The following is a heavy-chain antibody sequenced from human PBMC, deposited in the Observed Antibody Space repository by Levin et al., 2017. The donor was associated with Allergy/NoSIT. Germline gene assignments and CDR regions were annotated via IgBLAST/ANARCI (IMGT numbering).Heavy chain of an antibody. V-gene: IGHV3-9*01. CDR3: AKEGHSGWYVDY. CDR1: GFTFDDYA. D-gene: IGHD6-19*01. Sequence: LSLTCAASGFTFDDYAMHWVRQAPGKGLEWVSSITWNSGNIGYADSVKGRFTISRDNAKNSLYLQMNSLRPEDTALYYCAKEGHSGWYVDYWGQGTLVTVSS. CDR2: ITWNSGNI. J-gene: IGHJ4*02.